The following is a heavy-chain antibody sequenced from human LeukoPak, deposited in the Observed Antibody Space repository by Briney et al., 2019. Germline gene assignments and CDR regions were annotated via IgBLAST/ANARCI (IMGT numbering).Heavy chain of an antibody. CDR2: ISGSGGST. CDR3: AKDHRGAMDFFDY. V-gene: IGHV3-23*01. CDR1: GFTFSSYG. D-gene: IGHD3-10*01. Sequence: PGGSLRLSCAASGFTFSSYGMHWVRQAPGKGLEWVSAISGSGGSTYYADSVKGRFTISRDNSKNTLYLQMNSLRAEDTAVYYCAKDHRGAMDFFDYWGQGTLVTVSS. J-gene: IGHJ4*02.